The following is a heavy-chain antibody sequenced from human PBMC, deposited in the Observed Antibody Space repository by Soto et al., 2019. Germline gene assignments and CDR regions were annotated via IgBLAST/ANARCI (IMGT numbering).Heavy chain of an antibody. CDR3: ARDRYNYGDETAFDL. D-gene: IGHD3-10*01. CDR2: ISHNGGST. CDR1: GFTFSGYT. Sequence: EVQLAESGGGLVQPGGSLRLSCAASGFTFSGYTMHWVRQAPGKGLEYLSGISHNGGSTYYAISVKGRFTISRDNSRNTLYLQMGSLRVEDMAVYYCARDRYNYGDETAFDLWGQGTKVNVSP. J-gene: IGHJ3*01. V-gene: IGHV3-64*01.